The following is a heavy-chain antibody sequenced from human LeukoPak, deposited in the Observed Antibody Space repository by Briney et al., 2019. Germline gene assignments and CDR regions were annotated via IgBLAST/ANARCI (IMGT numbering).Heavy chain of an antibody. CDR2: IRYDGSNK. V-gene: IGHV3-30*02. D-gene: IGHD6-13*01. J-gene: IGHJ3*02. CDR3: AKNPLVYSSSWYSAFDI. Sequence: GGSLRLSCAASGFTFSSYGMHWVRQAPGKGLEWVAFIRYDGSNKYYADSVKGRFTISRDNSKNTLYLQMNSLRAEDTAVYYCAKNPLVYSSSWYSAFDIWGQGTMVTVSS. CDR1: GFTFSSYG.